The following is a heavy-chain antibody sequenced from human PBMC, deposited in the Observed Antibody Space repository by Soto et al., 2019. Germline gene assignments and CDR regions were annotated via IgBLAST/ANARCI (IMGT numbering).Heavy chain of an antibody. Sequence: QVQLAQSGAEVKKPGASVKVSCKASGYTFTGYFIHWVRQAPGQGLEWMAYINPNSGATKYAQKFQGRVPLTRDTSINTAYMEMSMVTSDDTAVYYCARGGGTILAPLPWGQGTLVTVSS. D-gene: IGHD3-3*01. J-gene: IGHJ5*02. CDR3: ARGGGTILAPLP. V-gene: IGHV1-2*02. CDR2: INPNSGAT. CDR1: GYTFTGYF.